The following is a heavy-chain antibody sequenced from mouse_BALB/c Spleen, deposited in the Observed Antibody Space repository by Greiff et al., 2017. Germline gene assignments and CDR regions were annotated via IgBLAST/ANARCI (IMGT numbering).Heavy chain of an antibody. CDR2: ISSGSSTI. J-gene: IGHJ2*01. CDR1: GFTFSSFG. Sequence: VQLKESGGGLVQPGGSRKLSCAASGFTFSSFGMHWVRQAPEKGLEWVAYISSGSSTIYYADTVKGRFTISRDNPKNTLFLQMTSLRSEDTAMYYCARHTTAYFDYWGQGTTLTVSS. CDR3: ARHTTAYFDY. D-gene: IGHD1-2*01. V-gene: IGHV5-17*02.